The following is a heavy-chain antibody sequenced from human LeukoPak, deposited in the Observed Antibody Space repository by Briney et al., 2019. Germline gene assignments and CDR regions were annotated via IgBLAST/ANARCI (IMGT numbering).Heavy chain of an antibody. CDR2: ISSSGSTI. J-gene: IGHJ4*02. D-gene: IGHD4-17*01. CDR1: GFTFSSYW. Sequence: GGSLRLSCAASGFTFSSYWMSWVRQAPGKGLEWVSYISSSGSTIYYADSVKGRFTISRDNAKNSLYLQMNSLRAEDTAVYYCARGTNDYGDYVVVFDYWGQGTLVTVSS. V-gene: IGHV3-48*04. CDR3: ARGTNDYGDYVVVFDY.